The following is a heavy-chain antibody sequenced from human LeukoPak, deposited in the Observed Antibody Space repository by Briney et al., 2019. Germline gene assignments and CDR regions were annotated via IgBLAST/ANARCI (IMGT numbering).Heavy chain of an antibody. D-gene: IGHD3-22*01. V-gene: IGHV3-15*01. CDR1: GFTFCNAW. J-gene: IGHJ4*02. CDR2: IKSKTDGGTT. CDR3: TTGASLIAYDSSGYSDY. Sequence: GGSLRLSCAASGFTFCNAWMSWGRQAPGKGLEWVGRIKSKTDGGTTDYAAPVKGRFTISRDNSKNTLYLQMNRLKTQDTAVYYCTTGASLIAYDSSGYSDYWGQGTLVTVSS.